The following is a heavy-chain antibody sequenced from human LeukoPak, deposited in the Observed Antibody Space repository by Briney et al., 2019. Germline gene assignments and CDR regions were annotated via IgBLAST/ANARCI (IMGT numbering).Heavy chain of an antibody. CDR3: ASGLHYDFWSGYLNWFDP. CDR1: GGSISSGSYY. D-gene: IGHD3-3*01. CDR2: IYTSGST. J-gene: IGHJ5*02. V-gene: IGHV4-61*02. Sequence: SETLSLTCTVSGGSISSGSYYWSWIRQPAGKGLEWVGRIYTSGSTNYNPSLKSRVTISVDTSKNQFSLKLSSVTAADTAVYYCASGLHYDFWSGYLNWFDPWGQGTLVTVSS.